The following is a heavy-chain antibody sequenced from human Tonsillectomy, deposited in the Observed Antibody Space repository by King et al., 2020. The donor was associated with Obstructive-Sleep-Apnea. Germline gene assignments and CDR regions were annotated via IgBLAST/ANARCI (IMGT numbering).Heavy chain of an antibody. J-gene: IGHJ4*02. Sequence: VQLVESGGGLVQPGGSLRLSCAASGFTYSSYWMSWVRQAPGKGLEWVANIKQDGSDKYYVDPVEGRFTISKDNAKNSLYLQMNSLRAEDTAVYYCAGITMVRGVIGYWGQGTLVTVSS. V-gene: IGHV3-7*03. CDR3: AGITMVRGVIGY. D-gene: IGHD3-10*01. CDR1: GFTYSSYW. CDR2: IKQDGSDK.